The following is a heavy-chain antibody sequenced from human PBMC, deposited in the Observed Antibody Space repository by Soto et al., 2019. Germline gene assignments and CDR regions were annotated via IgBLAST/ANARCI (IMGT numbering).Heavy chain of an antibody. CDR1: VDSVRNDY. D-gene: IGHD6-25*01. CDR2: ISYSGSL. J-gene: IGHJ4*02. V-gene: IGHV4-59*02. CDR3: ARGRDADYSDY. Sequence: SETLSLTCTVSVDSVRNDYNSLIRQRPGKGLECIGYISYSGSLNYNPSLKSRVTISVDTSKNQFSLKLSSVTAADTAVYYCARGRDADYSDYWCQGALVTVS.